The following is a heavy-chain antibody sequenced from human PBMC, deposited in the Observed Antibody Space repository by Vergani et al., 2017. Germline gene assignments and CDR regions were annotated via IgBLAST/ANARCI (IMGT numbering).Heavy chain of an antibody. Sequence: QVQLVQSGAEVKKPGASVKVSCKASGYTFTSYDINWVRQATGQGLEWMGWMNPNSGNTGYAQKFQGRVTMTRNTSISTAYMELSSLRSEDTAVYYCATDLRFVEWLIGDDAFDIWGQGTMVTVSS. CDR2: MNPNSGNT. D-gene: IGHD3-3*01. V-gene: IGHV1-8*01. J-gene: IGHJ3*02. CDR3: ATDLRFVEWLIGDDAFDI. CDR1: GYTFTSYD.